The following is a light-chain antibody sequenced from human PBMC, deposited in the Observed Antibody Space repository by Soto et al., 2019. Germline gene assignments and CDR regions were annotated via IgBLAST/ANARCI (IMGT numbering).Light chain of an antibody. J-gene: IGKJ4*01. Sequence: DIPNAHSPSTRSASVGDRVTITCRASESITSWLAWYQQKTGRAPILLIYDASSLQSGVPSRFSGSGSGTEFTLTISSVQTDDSANYYCQQYNSPDGIAFGRGTRWIS. CDR2: DAS. CDR1: ESITSW. V-gene: IGKV1-5*01. CDR3: QQYNSPDGIA.